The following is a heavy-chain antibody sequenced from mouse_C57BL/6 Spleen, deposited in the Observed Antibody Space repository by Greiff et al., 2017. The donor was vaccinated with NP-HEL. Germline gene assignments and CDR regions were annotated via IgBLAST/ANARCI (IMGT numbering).Heavy chain of an antibody. V-gene: IGHV1-26*01. J-gene: IGHJ3*01. D-gene: IGHD2-3*01. CDR1: GYTFTDYY. CDR2: INPNNGGT. Sequence: EVQLQQSGPELVKPGASVKISCKASGYTFTDYYMNWVKQSHGKSLEWIGDINPNNGGTSYNQKFKGKATLTVDKSSSTAYMELRSLTSEDSAVYYCASSGVYDGLAWFAYWGQGTLVTVSA. CDR3: ASSGVYDGLAWFAY.